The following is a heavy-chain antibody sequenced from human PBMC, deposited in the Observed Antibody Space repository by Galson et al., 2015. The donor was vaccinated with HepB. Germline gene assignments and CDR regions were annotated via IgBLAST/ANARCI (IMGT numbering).Heavy chain of an antibody. CDR1: GFTFSSYG. D-gene: IGHD2-2*01. V-gene: IGHV3-30*18. J-gene: IGHJ6*03. Sequence: SLRLSCAASGFTFSSYGMHWVRQAPGKGLEWVAVISYDGSNKYYADSVKGRFTISRDNSKNTLYLQMNSLRAEDTAVYYCAKSCCSTVSADYYYYYMDVWGKGTTVTVSS. CDR2: ISYDGSNK. CDR3: AKSCCSTVSADYYYYYMDV.